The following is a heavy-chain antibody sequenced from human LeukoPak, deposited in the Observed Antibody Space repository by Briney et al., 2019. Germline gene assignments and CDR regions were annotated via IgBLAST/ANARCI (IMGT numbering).Heavy chain of an antibody. V-gene: IGHV3-53*01. D-gene: IGHD3-10*01. CDR2: IYSGGST. CDR1: GFTVSSNY. J-gene: IGHJ5*02. CDR3: ARSITMDRGVRYNWFDP. Sequence: GGSLRLSCAASGFTVSSNYMSWVRQAPGKGLEWVSVIYSGGSTYYADSVKGRFIISRDSSKNTLYLQMNSLRAEDTAVYFCARSITMDRGVRYNWFDPWGQGTLVTVSS.